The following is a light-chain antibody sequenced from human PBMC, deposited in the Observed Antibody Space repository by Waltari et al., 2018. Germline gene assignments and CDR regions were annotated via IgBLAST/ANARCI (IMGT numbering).Light chain of an antibody. CDR3: QQYNSESYT. Sequence: DIQMTQSPPTLSASVGDRVTITCRAKESITNWLAWYQHTPGKAPKLLIYRASTLERGVPSRFSGSGSGTEFTLTISSLQPDDFATYYCQQYNSESYTFGQGTKLEIK. CDR2: RAS. J-gene: IGKJ2*01. CDR1: ESITNW. V-gene: IGKV1-5*03.